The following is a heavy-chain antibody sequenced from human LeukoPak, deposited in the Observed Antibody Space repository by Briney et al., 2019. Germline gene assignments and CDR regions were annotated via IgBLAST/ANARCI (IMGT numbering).Heavy chain of an antibody. V-gene: IGHV3-73*01. CDR1: GFTFSDSA. J-gene: IGHJ4*02. CDR2: VRKKADNYAT. CDR3: VPTYFSDSGTFYPDY. Sequence: GGSLRLSCAAFGFTFSDSAMHWVRQASGKGLEWVGRVRKKADNYATAYAASVKGRFTISRDDSKNTAYLQMNSLKTEDTAVYYCVPTYFSDSGTFYPDYWGQGTLVTVSS. D-gene: IGHD3-22*01.